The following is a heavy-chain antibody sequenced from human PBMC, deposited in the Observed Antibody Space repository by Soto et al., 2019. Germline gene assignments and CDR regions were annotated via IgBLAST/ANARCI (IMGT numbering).Heavy chain of an antibody. D-gene: IGHD5-18*01. V-gene: IGHV3-23*01. CDR3: AKDREVDTAMVFSSSGGMDV. J-gene: IGHJ6*02. Sequence: GGSLRLSCAASGFTFSSYAMSWVRQAPGKGLEWVSAISGSGGSTYYADSVKGRFTISRDNSKNTLYLQMNSLRAEDTAVYYCAKDREVDTAMVFSSSGGMDVWGQGTTVTVSS. CDR2: ISGSGGST. CDR1: GFTFSSYA.